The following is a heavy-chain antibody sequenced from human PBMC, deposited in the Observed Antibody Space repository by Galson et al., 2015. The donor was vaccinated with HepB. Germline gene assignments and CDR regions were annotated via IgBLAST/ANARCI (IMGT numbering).Heavy chain of an antibody. V-gene: IGHV3-7*01. CDR2: IKRDGSET. J-gene: IGHJ3*02. CDR1: GFAFSRYW. Sequence: SLRLSCAASGFAFSRYWMTWVRQAPGKGLEWVANIKRDGSETNYVDSVKGRLTISRDNAENSLDLQMNSLRVDDTAVYYCARDSNYFDSTAHYDTFDMWGEGTMVTVSS. CDR3: ARDSNYFDSTAHYDTFDM. D-gene: IGHD3-22*01.